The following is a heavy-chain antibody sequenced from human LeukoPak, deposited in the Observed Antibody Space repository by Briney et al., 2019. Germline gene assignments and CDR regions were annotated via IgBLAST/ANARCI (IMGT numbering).Heavy chain of an antibody. Sequence: GGSLRLYCAASGFDFNNYNMNWVRQAPGKGLEWVSYISSSGSTIYYADSVKVRFTISRDNAKYSLYLQMNSLRAEDTALYYCARAEYYYGSGTYLDYWGQGTLVTVSS. D-gene: IGHD3-10*01. V-gene: IGHV3-48*04. CDR2: ISSSGSTI. CDR3: ARAEYYYGSGTYLDY. J-gene: IGHJ4*02. CDR1: GFDFNNYN.